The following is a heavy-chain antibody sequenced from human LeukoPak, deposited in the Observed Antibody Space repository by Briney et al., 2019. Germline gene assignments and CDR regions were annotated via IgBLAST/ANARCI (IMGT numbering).Heavy chain of an antibody. CDR2: ISFDGTNK. Sequence: GGSLRLSCAASGFTFSSYGMHWVRQAPGKGLEWVAVISFDGTNKFYADSVKGRFTISRDNAKNSLYLQMNSLRAEDTAVYYCAELGITMIGGVWGKGTTVTISS. D-gene: IGHD3-10*02. CDR1: GFTFSSYG. CDR3: AELGITMIGGV. J-gene: IGHJ6*04. V-gene: IGHV3-33*05.